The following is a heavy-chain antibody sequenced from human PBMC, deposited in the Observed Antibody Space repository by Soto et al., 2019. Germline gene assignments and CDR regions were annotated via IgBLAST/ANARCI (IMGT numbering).Heavy chain of an antibody. J-gene: IGHJ6*02. Sequence: QVQLVESGGGLVKPGGSLRLSCAASGFTFSDYYMSWIRQAPGKGLEWVSYISSSSSYTNYADSVKGRFTISRDNAKNSLYRQMNSLRAEDTAVYYCARSRAVAGYYGMDVWGQGTTVTVSS. CDR3: ARSRAVAGYYGMDV. CDR1: GFTFSDYY. V-gene: IGHV3-11*05. CDR2: ISSSSSYT. D-gene: IGHD6-19*01.